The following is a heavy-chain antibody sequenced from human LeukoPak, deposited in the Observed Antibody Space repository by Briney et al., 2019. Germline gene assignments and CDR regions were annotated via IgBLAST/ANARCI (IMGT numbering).Heavy chain of an antibody. J-gene: IGHJ4*02. Sequence: GGSLRLSCAASGFTFSSYAMSWVRQAPGKGLEWVSAISGSGGSTYYADSVKGRFTISRDNSKNTLYLQMDSLRAEDTAIYYCAGGSGYSRIDYWGQGALVTVSS. CDR2: ISGSGGST. D-gene: IGHD3-22*01. CDR1: GFTFSSYA. V-gene: IGHV3-23*01. CDR3: AGGSGYSRIDY.